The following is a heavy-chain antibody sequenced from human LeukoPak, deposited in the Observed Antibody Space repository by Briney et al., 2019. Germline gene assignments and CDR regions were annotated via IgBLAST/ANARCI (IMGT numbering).Heavy chain of an antibody. CDR3: ARDLDYGDYGYFDY. D-gene: IGHD4-17*01. J-gene: IGHJ4*02. V-gene: IGHV4-61*02. CDR2: IYTSGST. CDR1: GDSISSGSYY. Sequence: SETLSLTCTVSGDSISSGSYYWSWIRQPAGKGLEWIGRIYTSGSTNYNPSLKSRVTISVDTSKNQFSLKLSSVTAADTAVYYCARDLDYGDYGYFDYWGQGTLVTVSS.